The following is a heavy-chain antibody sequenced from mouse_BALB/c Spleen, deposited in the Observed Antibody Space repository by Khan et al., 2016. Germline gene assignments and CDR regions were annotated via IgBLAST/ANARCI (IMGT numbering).Heavy chain of an antibody. CDR3: ARWYGNYALDY. V-gene: IGHV9-3*02. CDR2: INTNTGAP. J-gene: IGHJ4*01. Sequence: QIQLVQSGPELKKPGETVKISCKASGYTFTNYGVHWVKQAPEKGLKWMGWINTNTGAPTYAEEFKGRFAFSLETSASTAFLQIDNLKNEDTATYFCARWYGNYALDYWGQGTSVTVSS. CDR1: GYTFTNYG. D-gene: IGHD2-10*02.